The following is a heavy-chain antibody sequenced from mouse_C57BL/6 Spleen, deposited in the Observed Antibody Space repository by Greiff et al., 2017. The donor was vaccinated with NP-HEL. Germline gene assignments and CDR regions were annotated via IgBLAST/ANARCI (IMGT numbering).Heavy chain of an antibody. Sequence: VQLVESGPGLVQPSQSLSITCTVSGFSLTSYGVHWVRQSPGKGLEWLGVIWSGGSTDYNAAFISRLSISKDNSKSQVFFKMNSLQADDTAIYYCARNDYDAVAYWGQGTLVTVSA. D-gene: IGHD2-4*01. V-gene: IGHV2-2*01. CDR1: GFSLTSYG. CDR2: IWSGGST. CDR3: ARNDYDAVAY. J-gene: IGHJ3*01.